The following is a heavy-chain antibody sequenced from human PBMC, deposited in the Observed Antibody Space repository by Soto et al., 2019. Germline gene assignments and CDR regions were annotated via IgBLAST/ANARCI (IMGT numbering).Heavy chain of an antibody. CDR3: AKGSYNTGYYLADY. CDR2: ISGGGSNT. D-gene: IGHD6-19*01. V-gene: IGHV3-23*01. Sequence: EVQLLESGGGLVQRGGSLRLSCAASGFPFSSYVMSWVRQAPGKGLEWVSGISGGGSNTFYADSVKGRFTISRDNSKNILYLQMSSLRSEDTAIYYCAKGSYNTGYYLADYWGQGTLVTVSS. J-gene: IGHJ4*02. CDR1: GFPFSSYV.